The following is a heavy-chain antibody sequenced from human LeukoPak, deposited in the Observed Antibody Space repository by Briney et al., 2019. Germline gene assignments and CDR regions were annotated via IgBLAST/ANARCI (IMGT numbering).Heavy chain of an antibody. CDR2: ISYDGSNK. CDR3: ARNRPNGWELLDWFDP. D-gene: IGHD1-26*01. J-gene: IGHJ5*02. Sequence: PGGSLRLSCAASGFTFSSYGMHWVRQAPGKGLECVAIISYDGSNKYYTDSVKGRFTISRDNAKNSLYLQMNSLRAEDTAVYYCARNRPNGWELLDWFDPWGQGTLVTVSS. V-gene: IGHV3-30*03. CDR1: GFTFSSYG.